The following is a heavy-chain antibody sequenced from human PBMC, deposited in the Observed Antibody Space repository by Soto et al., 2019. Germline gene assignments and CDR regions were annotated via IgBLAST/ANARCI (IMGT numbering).Heavy chain of an antibody. CDR2: IKSKTDGGTT. Sequence: SGGSLRLSCAASGFPFRNAWMSWVRQAPGKGLEWVGRIKSKTDGGTTDYAAPVKGRFTISRDDSKNTLYLQMNSLKTEDTAVYYCTTGPWVVVVAATHFDYWGQGTLVTVSS. V-gene: IGHV3-15*01. CDR3: TTGPWVVVVAATHFDY. J-gene: IGHJ4*02. CDR1: GFPFRNAW. D-gene: IGHD2-15*01.